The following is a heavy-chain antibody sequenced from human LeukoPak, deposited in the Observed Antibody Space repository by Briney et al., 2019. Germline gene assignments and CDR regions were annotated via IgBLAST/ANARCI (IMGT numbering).Heavy chain of an antibody. CDR3: ARGGYSYGYLFYYYGMDV. D-gene: IGHD5-18*01. CDR1: GGTFSSYA. V-gene: IGHV1-69*04. Sequence: ASVKVSCKASGGTFSSYAISWVRQAPGQGLEWMGRIIPILGIANYAQKFQGRVTITADKSTSTAYMELSSLRSEDTAVYYCARGGYSYGYLFYYYGMDVWGQGTTVTVSS. J-gene: IGHJ6*02. CDR2: IIPILGIA.